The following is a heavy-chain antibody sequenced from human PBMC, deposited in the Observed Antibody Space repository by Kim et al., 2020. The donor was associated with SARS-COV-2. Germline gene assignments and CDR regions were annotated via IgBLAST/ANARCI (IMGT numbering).Heavy chain of an antibody. V-gene: IGHV2-5*02. CDR3: AHQTWQRAFDY. Sequence: SGPTLVKPTQTLTLTCTFSGSSVSTNGVAVGWIRQPPGKALEWLALMYWDDDKRYSPSLKSRLTITKDTSKNQVVLTMTNMDPVDTATYYCAHQTWQRAFDYWGQGTLVTVSS. CDR1: GSSVSTNGVA. J-gene: IGHJ4*02. CDR2: MYWDDDK. D-gene: IGHD6-25*01.